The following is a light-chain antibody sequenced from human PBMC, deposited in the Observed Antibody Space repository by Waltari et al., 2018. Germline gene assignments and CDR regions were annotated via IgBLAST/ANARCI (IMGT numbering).Light chain of an antibody. CDR2: AAS. J-gene: IGKJ1*01. CDR3: QQSYSSPRT. CDR1: QSISTY. V-gene: IGKV1-39*01. Sequence: DIQMTQSPSSLSASVGDRVTITCRARQSISTYLNWYQQKPGKAPKLLICAASILQSGVPSRFSCSGSGTDFTLTISSLQPEDFATFYCQQSYSSPRTFGQGTKVEIK.